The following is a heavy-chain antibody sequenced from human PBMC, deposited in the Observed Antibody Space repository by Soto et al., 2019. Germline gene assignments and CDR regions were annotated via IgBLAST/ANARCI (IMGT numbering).Heavy chain of an antibody. CDR2: ISYDGSNK. V-gene: IGHV3-30*18. CDR3: AKDVSPRVGYIFDY. J-gene: IGHJ4*02. Sequence: PGGSLRLSCAASGFTFSSDGMHWVRQAPGKGLEWVAVISYDGSNKYYADSVKGRFTISRDNSKNTLYLQMNSLRAEDTAVYYCAKDVSPRVGYIFDYCGQGTRVTVSS. D-gene: IGHD5-18*01. CDR1: GFTFSSDG.